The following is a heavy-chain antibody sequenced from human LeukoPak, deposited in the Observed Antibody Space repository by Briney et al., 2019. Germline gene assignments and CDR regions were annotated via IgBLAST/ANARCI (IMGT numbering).Heavy chain of an antibody. V-gene: IGHV3-53*05. D-gene: IGHD2-2*01. CDR3: AKDPDVVPAATYYFDY. CDR1: GFTVITND. J-gene: IGHJ4*02. CDR2: LYSDGNT. Sequence: GGSLRLSCAASGFTVITNDMTWVRQAPGKGLEWVSVLYSDGNTKYADSVQGRFTISRDNSKNTLYLQMNSLRAEDTAVYYCAKDPDVVPAATYYFDYWGQGTLVTVSS.